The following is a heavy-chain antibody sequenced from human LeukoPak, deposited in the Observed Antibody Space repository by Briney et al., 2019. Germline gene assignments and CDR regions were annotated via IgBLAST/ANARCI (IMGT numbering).Heavy chain of an antibody. CDR2: ISSSGTTI. V-gene: IGHV3-48*04. D-gene: IGHD1-26*01. CDR3: ARSSGTYHFDY. CDR1: GFTFSSCG. J-gene: IGHJ4*02. Sequence: GGSLRLSCAASGFTFSSCGMHWVRQAPGKGLEWVSYISSSGTTIYYADSVKGRFTISRDNAKNSLFLQVNSLRAEDTAVYYCARSSGTYHFDYWGQGTLVTVSS.